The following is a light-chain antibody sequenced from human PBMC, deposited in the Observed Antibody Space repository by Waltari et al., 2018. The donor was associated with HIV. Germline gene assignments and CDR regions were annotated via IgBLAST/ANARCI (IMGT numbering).Light chain of an antibody. CDR3: AAWDDSLSGPV. CDR1: SSHLGNNY. CDR2: RSK. V-gene: IGLV1-47*01. J-gene: IGLJ3*02. Sequence: QSVLTQPPSASGTPGQRVTISCSGSSSHLGNNYVYWYHQLPGTAPKLLIYRSKQRPSGVPDRFSGSKSGTSASLAISGLRSEDEADYYCAAWDDSLSGPVFGGGTKLTVL.